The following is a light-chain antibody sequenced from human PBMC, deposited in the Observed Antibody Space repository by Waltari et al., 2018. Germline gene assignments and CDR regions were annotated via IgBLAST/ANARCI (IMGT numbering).Light chain of an antibody. Sequence: DIQMTQSTSTLSPSVGDRVTITCQASQDINNYLKWYQQKPGKAPKLLIYDASNLETGVPSRFSGSGSGTTFTVTISSLQPEDIATYYCQQFHSLLTFGGGTKVEIK. CDR3: QQFHSLLT. CDR2: DAS. V-gene: IGKV1-33*01. J-gene: IGKJ4*01. CDR1: QDINNY.